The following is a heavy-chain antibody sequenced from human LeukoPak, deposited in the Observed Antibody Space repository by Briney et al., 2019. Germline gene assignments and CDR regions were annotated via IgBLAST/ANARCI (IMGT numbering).Heavy chain of an antibody. J-gene: IGHJ3*02. CDR1: GGSISGYY. D-gene: IGHD3-22*01. CDR2: INHSGST. CDR3: ARHDQYYYDSSGYYYVAAFDI. V-gene: IGHV4-34*01. Sequence: SETLSLTYTVSGGSISGYYWSWIRQPPGKGLEWIGEINHSGSTNYNPSLKSRVTISVDTSKNQFSLKLSSVTAADTAVYYCARHDQYYYDSSGYYYVAAFDIWGQGTMVTVSS.